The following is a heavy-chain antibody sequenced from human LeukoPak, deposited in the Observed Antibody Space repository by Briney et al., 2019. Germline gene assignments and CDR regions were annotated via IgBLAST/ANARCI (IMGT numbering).Heavy chain of an antibody. CDR3: ARERKTYYYDSSGHYSSRRVDY. CDR1: GYTLTSYD. CDR2: MNPNSGNT. J-gene: IGHJ4*02. V-gene: IGHV1-8*01. Sequence: ASVKVSCKASGYTLTSYDINWVRQATGQGLEWMGWMNPNSGNTGYAQKFQGRVTMTRNTSISTAYMELSSLRSEDTAVYYCARERKTYYYDSSGHYSSRRVDYWGQGTLVTVSS. D-gene: IGHD3-22*01.